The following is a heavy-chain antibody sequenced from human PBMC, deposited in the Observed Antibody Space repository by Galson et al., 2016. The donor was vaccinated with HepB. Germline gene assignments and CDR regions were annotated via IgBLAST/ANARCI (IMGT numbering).Heavy chain of an antibody. D-gene: IGHD6-13*01. Sequence: SLRLSCAASGFTFSNYAMSWVRQAPGKGLEWVSTITRNGTYINYADSLKGRFTISRDNAKNSLYLQMNNLRAEDTAVYYCARATAAAAGRNFDYWGHGALVTVSS. CDR2: ITRNGTYI. V-gene: IGHV3-21*01. CDR1: GFTFSNYA. J-gene: IGHJ4*01. CDR3: ARATAAAAGRNFDY.